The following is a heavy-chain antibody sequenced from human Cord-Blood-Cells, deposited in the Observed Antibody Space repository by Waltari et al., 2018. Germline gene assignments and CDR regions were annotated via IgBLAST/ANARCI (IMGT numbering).Heavy chain of an antibody. CDR3: ARDSGNWYFDL. D-gene: IGHD1-26*01. V-gene: IGHV4-61*01. J-gene: IGHJ2*01. CDR2: IYYSGST. Sequence: QVQLQESGPGLVKPSETLSLTCTVSGGSVSSGSYYWSWIRQSPGKGLEWIGYIYYSGSTNYNPSLKSRVTISVDTSKNQFSLKLSSVTAADTAVYYCARDSGNWYFDLWGRGTLVTVSS. CDR1: GGSVSSGSYY.